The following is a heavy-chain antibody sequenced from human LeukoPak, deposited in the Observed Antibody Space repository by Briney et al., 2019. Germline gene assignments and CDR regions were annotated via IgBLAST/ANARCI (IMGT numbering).Heavy chain of an antibody. Sequence: GGSLRLSCAASGFTFSSYAMSWVRQAPGKGLEWVSAISGSGGSTYYADSVKGRFTISRDNSKNTLYLQMNSLRAEDTAVYYCAKGFNYYDSSGYYREIDYWGQGTLVTVSS. V-gene: IGHV3-23*01. D-gene: IGHD3-22*01. CDR3: AKGFNYYDSSGYYREIDY. CDR1: GFTFSSYA. J-gene: IGHJ4*02. CDR2: ISGSGGST.